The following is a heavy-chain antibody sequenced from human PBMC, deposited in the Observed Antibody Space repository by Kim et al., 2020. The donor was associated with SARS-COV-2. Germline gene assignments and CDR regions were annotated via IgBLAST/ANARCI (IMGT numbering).Heavy chain of an antibody. CDR3: ARGNNYFDY. J-gene: IGHJ4*02. V-gene: IGHV1-18*01. Sequence: NTKTNYTEKFQGRVIMTRDTFTNTAYMELRSLTSDDTAVYYCARGNNYFDYWGQGTLVTVSS. CDR2: NTKT.